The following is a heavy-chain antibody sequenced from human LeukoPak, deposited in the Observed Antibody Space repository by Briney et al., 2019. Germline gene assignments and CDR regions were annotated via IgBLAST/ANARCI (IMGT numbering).Heavy chain of an antibody. CDR1: GYSFTIYW. CDR2: IYPADSDT. CDR3: ARQEYSSSPFDY. Sequence: GESLKISCKGSGYSFTIYWIAWVRQIPGKGLEWMGIIYPADSDTRYSPSFQGQVTISADKSISTAYLQWSSLKASDTAMYYCARQEYSSSPFDYWGQGTLVTVSS. V-gene: IGHV5-51*01. J-gene: IGHJ4*02. D-gene: IGHD6-6*01.